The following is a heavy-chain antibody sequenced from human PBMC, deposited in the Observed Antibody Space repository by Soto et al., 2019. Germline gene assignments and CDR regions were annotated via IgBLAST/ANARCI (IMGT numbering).Heavy chain of an antibody. V-gene: IGHV3-30*18. D-gene: IGHD2-21*02. Sequence: QVQLVESGGGVVQPGRSLRLSCAPSGFSFSDFGMHWVRQAPGKGLEWVAAISHDGSNQYYGDSVKGRFSISGDHSNNRLYLQMNNLKVEDSAIYFCAKETRSRAVTATRVNGMDVWGQGTTVTVSS. CDR1: GFSFSDFG. J-gene: IGHJ6*02. CDR3: AKETRSRAVTATRVNGMDV. CDR2: ISHDGSNQ.